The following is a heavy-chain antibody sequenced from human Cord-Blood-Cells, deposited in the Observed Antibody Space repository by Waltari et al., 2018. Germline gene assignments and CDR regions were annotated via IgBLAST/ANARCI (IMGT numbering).Heavy chain of an antibody. J-gene: IGHJ5*02. V-gene: IGHV4-39*01. CDR2: IYYSGST. CDR3: ARQTGNWFDP. CDR1: GGSISSSSYY. D-gene: IGHD7-27*01. Sequence: QLQLQESRPGLVKPSETLSLTCTVSGGSISSSSYYWGWLRQPPGKGRAWIGSIYYSGSTYYNPSLKSRVTISVDTSKNQFSLKLSSVTAADTAVYYCARQTGNWFDPWGQGTLVTVSS.